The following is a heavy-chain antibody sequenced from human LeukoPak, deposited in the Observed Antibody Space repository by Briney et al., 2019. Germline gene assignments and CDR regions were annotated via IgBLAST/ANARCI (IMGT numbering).Heavy chain of an antibody. Sequence: GGSLRLSCAASGFTFSSYAMSWVRQAPGKGLEWVSAISGSGGSTYYADSVKGRFTISRDNSKNTLYLQMNSLRAGDTAVYYCAKGLRIAVAGTVVDYWGQGTLVTVSS. J-gene: IGHJ4*02. D-gene: IGHD6-19*01. V-gene: IGHV3-23*01. CDR2: ISGSGGST. CDR3: AKGLRIAVAGTVVDY. CDR1: GFTFSSYA.